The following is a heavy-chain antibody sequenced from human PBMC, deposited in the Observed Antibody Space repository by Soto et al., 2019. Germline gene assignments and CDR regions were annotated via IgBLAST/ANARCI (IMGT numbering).Heavy chain of an antibody. Sequence: QVQLVQSGAEVKKPGASVKVSCKASGYTFTSYYMHWVRQAPGQGLEWMGIINPSGGSTSYAQKCQGRVTMTRETSRSTVYRELSSLRSEDTAVDYCAREYVADEAGFWSGYYIHYYYYMDVWGKGTTVTVSS. CDR1: GYTFTSYY. CDR3: AREYVADEAGFWSGYYIHYYYYMDV. CDR2: INPSGGST. J-gene: IGHJ6*03. D-gene: IGHD3-3*01. V-gene: IGHV1-46*03.